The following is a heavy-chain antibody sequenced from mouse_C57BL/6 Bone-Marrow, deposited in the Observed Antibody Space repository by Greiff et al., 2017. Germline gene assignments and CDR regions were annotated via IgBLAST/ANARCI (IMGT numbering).Heavy chain of an antibody. CDR2: ISSGGSYT. Sequence: EVMLVESGGDLVKPGGSLKLSCAASGFTFSSYGMSWVRQTPDKRLEWVATISSGGSYTYYPDSVKGRFTISRDNAKNTLYLQMSSLKSEDPAMYYCARHTLYYFDYWGQGTTLTVSS. CDR3: ARHTLYYFDY. J-gene: IGHJ2*01. D-gene: IGHD5-1-1*01. V-gene: IGHV5-6*02. CDR1: GFTFSSYG.